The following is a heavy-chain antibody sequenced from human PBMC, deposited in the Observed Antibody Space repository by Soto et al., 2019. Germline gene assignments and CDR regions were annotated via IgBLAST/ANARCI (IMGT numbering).Heavy chain of an antibody. Sequence: GASVKVSCKASGYTFTSYAMHWVRQAPGQRLEWMGWINAGNGNTKYSQKFQGRVTITRDTSASTAYMELSSLRSEDTAVYYCARDDVVGATYSAFDIWGQGTMVTVSS. J-gene: IGHJ3*02. CDR1: GYTFTSYA. D-gene: IGHD1-26*01. CDR3: ARDDVVGATYSAFDI. V-gene: IGHV1-3*01. CDR2: INAGNGNT.